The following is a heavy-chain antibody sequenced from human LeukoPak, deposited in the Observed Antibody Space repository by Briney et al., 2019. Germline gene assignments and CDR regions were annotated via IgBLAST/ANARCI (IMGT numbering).Heavy chain of an antibody. J-gene: IGHJ5*02. CDR2: IWSDGIKT. CDR3: ARDCDPNSRYSWFDP. D-gene: IGHD6-13*01. CDR1: GFTFSSFG. V-gene: IGHV3-33*01. Sequence: GGSLRLSCAAPGFTFSSFGIRWVRQALGKGLERVAVIWSDGIKTDYGDSVKGRFPISRDTSRDPVYLKMHSLRAEDTAVYYCARDCDPNSRYSWFDPWGQGTLVTVSS.